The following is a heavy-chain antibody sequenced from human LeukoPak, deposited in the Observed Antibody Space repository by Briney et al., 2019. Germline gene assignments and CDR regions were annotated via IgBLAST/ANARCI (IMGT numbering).Heavy chain of an antibody. D-gene: IGHD3-10*01. V-gene: IGHV3-23*01. CDR1: GFTFSSYA. CDR3: AKGETSYYGSGSSPFDY. Sequence: GGSLRLSCAASGFTFSSYAMSWVRQAPGKGLEWVSAISGSGGSTYYADSVKGRFTISRDNSKNTLYLQMNSLRAEDTAVYYCAKGETSYYGSGSSPFDYWGQGTLVTVSS. CDR2: ISGSGGST. J-gene: IGHJ4*02.